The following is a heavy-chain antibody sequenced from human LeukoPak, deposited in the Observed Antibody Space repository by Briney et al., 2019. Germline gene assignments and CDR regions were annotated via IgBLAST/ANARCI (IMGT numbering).Heavy chain of an antibody. Sequence: GGSLRLSRAASGFTLRSYAMSWVRQAPGKGLEWVSAISGSGGSTYYADSVKCRFTIYRDNSKNTLYLQMNSLRAEDTAVYYCAKDRRYYDSWGQGTLVTVSS. J-gene: IGHJ4*02. D-gene: IGHD3-22*01. CDR3: AKDRRYYDS. CDR2: ISGSGGST. V-gene: IGHV3-23*01. CDR1: GFTLRSYA.